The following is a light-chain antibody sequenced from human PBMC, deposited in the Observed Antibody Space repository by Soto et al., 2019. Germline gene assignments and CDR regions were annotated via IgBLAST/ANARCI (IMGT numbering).Light chain of an antibody. CDR1: QSVLYSSNNKNY. Sequence: DIVMTQSPDSLAVSLGERATINCKSSQSVLYSSNNKNYLAWYQQKPGQPPKLLIYWASTRDSGVPDRFSGSGSGTDFTLTISSRQAEDVAVYYCQQYFSTPPYTFGQGTKLEIK. CDR2: WAS. CDR3: QQYFSTPPYT. J-gene: IGKJ2*01. V-gene: IGKV4-1*01.